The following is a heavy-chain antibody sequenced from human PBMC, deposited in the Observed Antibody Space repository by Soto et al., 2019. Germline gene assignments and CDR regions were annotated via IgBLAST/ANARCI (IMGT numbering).Heavy chain of an antibody. CDR3: ASPLTGYWYFDL. V-gene: IGHV4-39*01. D-gene: IGHD7-27*01. J-gene: IGHJ2*01. Sequence: EILSLTGTDSGGSSSSSSYHCGWIRQPPGKGLEWIGSIYYSGSTYYNPSIKSRVTISVDTSKNQFSLKLSSVTAADTAVYYCASPLTGYWYFDLWGRGTLVTVSS. CDR1: GGSSSSSSYH. CDR2: IYYSGST.